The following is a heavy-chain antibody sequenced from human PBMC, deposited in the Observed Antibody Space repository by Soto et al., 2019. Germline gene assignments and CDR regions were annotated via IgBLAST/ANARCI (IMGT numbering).Heavy chain of an antibody. CDR1: GGSISNGGYY. CDR2: IHYSGST. CDR3: ARAQGWFGELLNPGIYYFDS. Sequence: QVQLQESGPGLVKPSQTLSLTCTVSGGSISNGGYYWNWIRQHPGKGLEWIGYIHYSGSTYYNPSLKSRLSISVDTSKNQFSLKLSSVTAADTAVYYCARAQGWFGELLNPGIYYFDSWGQGTLVTVSS. J-gene: IGHJ4*02. D-gene: IGHD3-10*01. V-gene: IGHV4-31*03.